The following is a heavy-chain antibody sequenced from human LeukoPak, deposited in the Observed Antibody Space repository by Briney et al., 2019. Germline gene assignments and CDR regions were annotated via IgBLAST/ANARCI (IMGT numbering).Heavy chain of an antibody. D-gene: IGHD6-13*01. CDR1: GGSISSGSYY. J-gene: IGHJ5*02. CDR3: AKEWGDSWLNWFDP. CDR2: IYTSGST. V-gene: IGHV4-61*02. Sequence: SETLSLTCTVSGGSISSGSYYWSWIRQPAGKGLEWIGRIYTSGSTNYNPSLKSRVTISVDTSKNQFSLKLSSVTAADTAVYYCAKEWGDSWLNWFDPWGQGTLVTVSS.